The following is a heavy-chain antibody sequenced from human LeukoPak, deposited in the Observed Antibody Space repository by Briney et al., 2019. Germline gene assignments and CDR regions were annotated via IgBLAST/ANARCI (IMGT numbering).Heavy chain of an antibody. D-gene: IGHD6-13*01. CDR1: GGSISSSSYY. CDR2: IYYSGST. CDR3: ARVTGYRIEDYFDY. J-gene: IGHJ4*02. V-gene: IGHV4-61*01. Sequence: PSETLSLTCTVSGGSISSSSYYWSWIRQPPGKGLEWIGYIYYSGSTNYNPSRKSRVTISVETSKNEFSLKLRSVTAADTAVYYCARVTGYRIEDYFDYWGQGTLVTVSS.